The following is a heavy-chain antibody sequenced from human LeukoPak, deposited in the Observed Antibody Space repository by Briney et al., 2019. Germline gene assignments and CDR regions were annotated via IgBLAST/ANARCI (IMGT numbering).Heavy chain of an antibody. CDR3: ARGLSAVAGYFDY. Sequence: SETLSLTCTVSGGSISNYYWSWIRQPPGKGLEWIGYIYYSGSTNYNPSLKSRVTISVDTSKTQFSLKLSSVTAADTAVYYCARGLSAVAGYFDYWGQGTLVTVSS. CDR2: IYYSGST. D-gene: IGHD6-19*01. V-gene: IGHV4-59*08. CDR1: GGSISNYY. J-gene: IGHJ4*02.